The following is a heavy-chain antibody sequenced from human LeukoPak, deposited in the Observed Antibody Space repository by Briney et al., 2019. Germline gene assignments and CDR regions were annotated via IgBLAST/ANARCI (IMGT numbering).Heavy chain of an antibody. CDR3: ARVKTSQSHAFDI. J-gene: IGHJ3*02. V-gene: IGHV4-34*01. CDR1: GGSFSGYY. CDR2: INHSGST. Sequence: SETLSLTCAVYGGSFSGYYWSWIRQPPGKGLEWIGEINHSGSTNYNPSLKSRVTISVDTSKNQFSLKLSSVTAADTAVYYCARVKTSQSHAFDIWGQGTMVTVSS.